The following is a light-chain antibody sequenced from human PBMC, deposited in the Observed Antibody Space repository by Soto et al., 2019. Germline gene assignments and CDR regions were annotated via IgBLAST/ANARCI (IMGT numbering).Light chain of an antibody. J-gene: IGKJ4*01. CDR1: QSIGTS. V-gene: IGKV1-9*01. CDR3: QQLNSYPFT. Sequence: IQLTQSPSSLSASVGDRVTITCRASQSIGTSLAWYQQKPEKAPNLLISAASTLQSGVPSRFSASGSGTDFVLTISSLQPEDFATYYCQQLNSYPFTFGGGTKVEI. CDR2: AAS.